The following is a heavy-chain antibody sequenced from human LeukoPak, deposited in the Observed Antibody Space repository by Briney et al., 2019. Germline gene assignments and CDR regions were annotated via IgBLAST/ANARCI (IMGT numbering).Heavy chain of an antibody. D-gene: IGHD1-26*01. J-gene: IGHJ4*02. CDR3: ARYTTSVDY. CDR1: GGSISSYY. CDR2: IYYSGST. Sequence: PSETLSLTCTVSGGSISSYYWSWIRQPPVKGLEWIGYIYYSGSTNYNPSLKSRVTISVDTSKNQFSLKLSSVTAADTAVYYCARYTTSVDYWGQGTLVTVSS. V-gene: IGHV4-59*01.